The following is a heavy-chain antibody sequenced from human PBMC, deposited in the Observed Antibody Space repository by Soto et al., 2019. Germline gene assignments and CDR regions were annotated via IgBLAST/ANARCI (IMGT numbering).Heavy chain of an antibody. CDR3: ARGGSITNGRGGYYFDY. Sequence: GASVKVSCKASGYTFSSYAMHWVRQAPGQRLEWMGWINAGNGNTKYSQKFQGRVTITRDTSASTAYMELSSLRSEDTAVYYCARGGSITNGRGGYYFDYWDQGVLVTVSS. D-gene: IGHD2-8*01. CDR2: INAGNGNT. CDR1: GYTFSSYA. J-gene: IGHJ4*02. V-gene: IGHV1-3*01.